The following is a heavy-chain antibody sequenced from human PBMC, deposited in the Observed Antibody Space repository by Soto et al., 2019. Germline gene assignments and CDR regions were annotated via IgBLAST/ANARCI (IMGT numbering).Heavy chain of an antibody. CDR1: GFTFSSYS. CDR2: ISSSSSTI. J-gene: IGHJ6*02. V-gene: IGHV3-48*02. D-gene: IGHD3-22*01. CDR3: ARDLFQKIAVVDPTNYYYGMDV. Sequence: GGSLRLSCAASGFTFSSYSMNWVRQAPGKGLEWVSYISSSSSTIYYADSVKGRFTISRDNAKNSLYLQMNSLRDEDTAVYYCARDLFQKIAVVDPTNYYYGMDVWGQGTTVTVSS.